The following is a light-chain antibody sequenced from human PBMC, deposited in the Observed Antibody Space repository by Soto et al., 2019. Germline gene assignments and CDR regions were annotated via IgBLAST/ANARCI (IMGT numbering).Light chain of an antibody. CDR2: LEGSGSY. V-gene: IGLV4-60*03. Sequence: QPVLTQSSSASASLGSSVKLTCTLSSGHSSYIIAWHQQQPGKAPRYLMKLEGSGSYNKGSGVPDRFSGSSSGADSYLTISNLQSEDEADYYCETWDSNPHVVFGGGTKVTVL. J-gene: IGLJ2*01. CDR1: SGHSSYI. CDR3: ETWDSNPHVV.